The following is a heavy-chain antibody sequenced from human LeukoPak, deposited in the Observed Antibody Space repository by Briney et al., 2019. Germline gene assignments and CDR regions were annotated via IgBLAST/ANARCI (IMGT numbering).Heavy chain of an antibody. J-gene: IGHJ4*02. CDR3: AGDGSGSYYSATGDFDY. CDR2: IHYSGST. D-gene: IGHD3-10*01. V-gene: IGHV4-59*01. Sequence: SETLSLTCTVSGGSISSYYWSWIRQPPGKGLEWIGYIHYSGSTNYNPSLKSRVTISVDTSKNQFSLKLSSVTAADTAVYYCAGDGSGSYYSATGDFDYWGQGTLVTVSS. CDR1: GGSISSYY.